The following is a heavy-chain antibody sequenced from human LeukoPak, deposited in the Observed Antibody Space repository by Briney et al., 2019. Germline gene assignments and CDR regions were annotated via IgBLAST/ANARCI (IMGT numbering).Heavy chain of an antibody. J-gene: IGHJ4*02. CDR1: GGSISSGGYY. D-gene: IGHD3-10*01. CDR2: IYHSGST. Sequence: SETLSLTCTVSGGSISSGGYYWSWIRQPPGKGLEWIGYIYHSGSTYYNPSLKSRDTISVDRSKNQFSLKLSSVTAADTAVYYCARLDRGGSGSRVIDYWGQGTLVTVSS. V-gene: IGHV4-30-2*01. CDR3: ARLDRGGSGSRVIDY.